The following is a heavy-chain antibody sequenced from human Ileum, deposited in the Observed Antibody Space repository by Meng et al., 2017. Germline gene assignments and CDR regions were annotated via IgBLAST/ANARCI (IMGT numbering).Heavy chain of an antibody. CDR2: ISYDGSNK. Sequence: QVQLVESGGGVVQPGRSLRLSCAASGFTFSSYAMHWVRQAPGKGLEWVAVISYDGSNKYYADSVKGRFTISRDNSKNTLYLQMNSLRAEDTAVYYCAGDTKNYYDSSGYPGPLDYWGQGTLVTVSS. D-gene: IGHD3-22*01. J-gene: IGHJ4*02. V-gene: IGHV3-30-3*01. CDR3: AGDTKNYYDSSGYPGPLDY. CDR1: GFTFSSYA.